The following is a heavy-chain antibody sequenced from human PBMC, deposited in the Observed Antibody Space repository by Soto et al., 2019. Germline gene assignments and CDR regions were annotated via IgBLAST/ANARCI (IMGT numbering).Heavy chain of an antibody. CDR2: IYYSGST. CDR1: GGSISSYY. D-gene: IGHD2-15*01. V-gene: IGHV4-59*01. J-gene: IGHJ4*02. CDR3: ARNYCSGGSCHNSLGY. Sequence: SETLSLTCPVSGGSISSYYWSWVRQPPGKGLEWIGYIYYSGSTNYNPSLKSRVTISVDTSKNQFSLKLSSVTAADTAVYYCARNYCSGGSCHNSLGYWGQGTLVTVSS.